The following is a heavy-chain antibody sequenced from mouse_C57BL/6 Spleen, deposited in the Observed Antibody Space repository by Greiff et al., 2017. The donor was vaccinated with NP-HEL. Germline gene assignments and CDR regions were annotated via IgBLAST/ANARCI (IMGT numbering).Heavy chain of an antibody. Sequence: VQLQQSGAELVRPGASVTLSCKASGYTFTDYEMHWVKQTPVHGLEWIGAIDPETGGTAYTQKFKGKAILTADKSSSTAYMELRSLTSEDSAVYYCTTGGSFFDYWGQGTTLTVSS. V-gene: IGHV1-15*01. CDR1: GYTFTDYE. CDR2: IDPETGGT. CDR3: TTGGSFFDY. D-gene: IGHD6-1*01. J-gene: IGHJ2*01.